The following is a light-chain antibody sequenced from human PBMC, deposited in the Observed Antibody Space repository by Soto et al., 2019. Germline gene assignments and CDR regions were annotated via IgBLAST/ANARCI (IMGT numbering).Light chain of an antibody. J-gene: IGKJ2*03. Sequence: EIQMTQSPSTLSASAGDRVTITCRASQSLSTWLAWYQQRPGKPPKLVIYDASTLESGVPSRFSGGGSGTEFTLTISSLQPDDLETYYCQQYSIYPYSFGQGTKLEIK. V-gene: IGKV1-5*01. CDR3: QQYSIYPYS. CDR2: DAS. CDR1: QSLSTW.